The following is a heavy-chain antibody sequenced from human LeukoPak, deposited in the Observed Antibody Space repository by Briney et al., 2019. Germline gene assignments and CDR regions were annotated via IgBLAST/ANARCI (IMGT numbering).Heavy chain of an antibody. V-gene: IGHV3-7*04. CDR3: ARDRVTILV. CDR2: IKQDGSEK. Sequence: PGGSLRLSCAAGGFTFSYYWMSWVRQAPGKGLGWVANIKQDGSEKHYVDSVKGRFTISRDNAKNSLYLQMNSLRAEDTAVYYCARDRVTILVWGQGTLVTVSS. D-gene: IGHD3-9*01. J-gene: IGHJ4*02. CDR1: GFTFSYYW.